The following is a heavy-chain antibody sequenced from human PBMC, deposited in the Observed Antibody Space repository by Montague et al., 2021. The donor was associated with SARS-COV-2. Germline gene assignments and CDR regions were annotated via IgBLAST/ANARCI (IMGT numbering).Heavy chain of an antibody. D-gene: IGHD1-1*01. J-gene: IGHJ4*01. CDR3: TRHVHMTTAEPPAGFDH. V-gene: IGHV4-39*01. CDR2: VHYSGRP. Sequence: SETLSLTCTVSGDSISSRSYNWGWIRQPPGKGLEWIGSVHYSGRPYYNPSLKSRVTMYVDTSKNQLSLKLCSVTAADTAIYYCTRHVHMTTAEPPAGFDHWGQGTMVTVSS. CDR1: GDSISSRSYN.